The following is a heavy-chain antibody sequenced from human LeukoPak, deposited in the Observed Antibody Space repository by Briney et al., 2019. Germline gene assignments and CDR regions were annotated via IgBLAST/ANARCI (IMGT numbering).Heavy chain of an antibody. CDR2: ISSSSSYI. Sequence: PGWSLRLSCAASGFTFSSYSMNWVRQAPGKGLEWVSSISSSSSYIYYADSVKGRFTISRDNAKNSLYLQMNSLRAEDTAVYYCARDDCSSTSCYAYYYYGMDVWGQGTTVTVSS. V-gene: IGHV3-21*01. D-gene: IGHD2-2*01. CDR1: GFTFSSYS. CDR3: ARDDCSSTSCYAYYYYGMDV. J-gene: IGHJ6*02.